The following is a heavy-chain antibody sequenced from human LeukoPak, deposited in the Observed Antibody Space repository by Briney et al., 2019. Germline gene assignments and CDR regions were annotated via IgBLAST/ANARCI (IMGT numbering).Heavy chain of an antibody. CDR3: AGAYGSGQKNFDY. Sequence: GESLQISCKGSGYSFTSYWIGWVRQLPGKGLEWMGIIYPGDSDTRYSPSFQGQVTISADKSISTAYLQWSSLKASDTAMYYCAGAYGSGQKNFDYWGQGTLVTVSS. V-gene: IGHV5-51*01. J-gene: IGHJ4*02. CDR1: GYSFTSYW. CDR2: IYPGDSDT. D-gene: IGHD3-10*01.